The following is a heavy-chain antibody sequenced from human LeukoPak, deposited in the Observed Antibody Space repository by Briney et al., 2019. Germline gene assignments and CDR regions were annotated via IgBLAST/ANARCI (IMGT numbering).Heavy chain of an antibody. V-gene: IGHV3-23*01. CDR2: ISGSGGST. D-gene: IGHD3-10*01. J-gene: IGHJ4*02. Sequence: GGSLRLSCVASGFIFSSYAMSWVRQAPGKGLEWVSAISGSGGSTYYADSVKGRFTISRDNSKNTLYLQMNSLRAEDTAVYYCAKVASYYYGSGSYKIDYWGQGTLVTVSS. CDR3: AKVASYYYGSGSYKIDY. CDR1: GFIFSSYA.